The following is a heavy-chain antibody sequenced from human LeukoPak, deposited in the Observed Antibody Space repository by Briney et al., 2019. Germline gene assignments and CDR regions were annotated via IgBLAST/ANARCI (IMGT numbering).Heavy chain of an antibody. CDR1: AGTFSSYA. Sequence: SVKVTCKASAGTFSSYAISWVRQAPGQGLEWMGGIIPIFGTANCAQKFQGRVTITTDESTSTAYMELSSLRSEDTAVYYCAGESSGYYYGGYWGQGTLVTVSS. CDR2: IIPIFGTA. V-gene: IGHV1-69*05. J-gene: IGHJ4*02. D-gene: IGHD3-22*01. CDR3: AGESSGYYYGGY.